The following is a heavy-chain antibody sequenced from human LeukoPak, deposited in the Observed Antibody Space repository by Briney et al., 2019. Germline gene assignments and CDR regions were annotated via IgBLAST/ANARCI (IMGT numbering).Heavy chain of an antibody. V-gene: IGHV3-66*01. CDR2: IYSGGST. D-gene: IGHD6-19*01. J-gene: IGHJ4*02. CDR1: GFTVSSNY. Sequence: GGSLRLSCAASGFTVSSNYMSWVRQAPGKGLEWVSVIYSGGSTYYADSVKGRFTISRDNAKNSLYLQMNSLRAEDTAVYYCARDYLSVAALDYWGQGTLVTVSS. CDR3: ARDYLSVAALDY.